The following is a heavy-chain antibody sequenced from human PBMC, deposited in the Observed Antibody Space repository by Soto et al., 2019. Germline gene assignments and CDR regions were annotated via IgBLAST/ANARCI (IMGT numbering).Heavy chain of an antibody. Sequence: GESLKISCKGAGYSFTSYWIGWVRQMPGKGLEWMGIIYPGDSDTRYSPSFQGQVTISADKSISTAYLQWSSLKASDTAMYYCARLDYDILTGYSYFAYWGQGTLVTVSS. CDR3: ARLDYDILTGYSYFAY. V-gene: IGHV5-51*01. D-gene: IGHD3-9*01. J-gene: IGHJ4*02. CDR1: GYSFTSYW. CDR2: IYPGDSDT.